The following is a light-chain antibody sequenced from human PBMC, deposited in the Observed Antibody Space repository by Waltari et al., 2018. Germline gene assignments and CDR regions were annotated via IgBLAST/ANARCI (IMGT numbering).Light chain of an antibody. CDR2: ATS. Sequence: EIVMTQSPVTLSVSPGESATLSCRASRKIIDNFAWYQQKPGQAPRLLIYATSTRATGTPARFSGSGSGTEFTLTINSLQSEDFAVYHCQHHYGSWSFGQGTKVEIK. V-gene: IGKV3-15*01. J-gene: IGKJ1*01. CDR1: RKIIDN. CDR3: QHHYGSWS.